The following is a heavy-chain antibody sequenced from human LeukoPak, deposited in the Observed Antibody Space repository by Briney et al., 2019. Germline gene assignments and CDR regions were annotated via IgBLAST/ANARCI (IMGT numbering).Heavy chain of an antibody. CDR2: INPNSGGT. J-gene: IGHJ5*02. V-gene: IGHV1-2*06. D-gene: IGHD6-6*01. CDR3: ARAGIAADWFDP. CDR1: GYTLTELS. Sequence: ASVKVSCKVSGYTLTELSMHWVRQAPGQGLEWMGRINPNSGGTNYAQKFQGRVTMTRDTSISTAYMELSRLRSDDTAVYYCARAGIAADWFDPWGQGTLVTVSS.